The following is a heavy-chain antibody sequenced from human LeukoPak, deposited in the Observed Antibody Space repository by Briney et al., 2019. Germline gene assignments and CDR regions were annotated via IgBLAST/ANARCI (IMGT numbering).Heavy chain of an antibody. J-gene: IGHJ5*02. CDR1: GGSISSYY. CDR2: IYTSGST. CDR3: ARDTSLGMPQWFDP. Sequence: PSETLSLTCTVSGGSISSYYWSWIRQPAGKGLEWIGRIYTSGSTNYNPSLKSRVTISVDSSRNQISLELRSVTAADTAVYYCARDTSLGMPQWFDPWGQGALVTVSS. D-gene: IGHD2-2*01. V-gene: IGHV4-4*07.